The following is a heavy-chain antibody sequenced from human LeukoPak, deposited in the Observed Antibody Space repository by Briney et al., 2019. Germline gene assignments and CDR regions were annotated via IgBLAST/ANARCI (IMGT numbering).Heavy chain of an antibody. J-gene: IGHJ3*02. CDR1: GGTFTSYA. CDR3: AREMQLPMAAFDI. V-gene: IGHV1-69*06. CDR2: IIAMFGTA. D-gene: IGHD2-8*01. Sequence: GASVTVSCKASGGTFTSYAISWVRQAPGQGRGWMGGIIAMFGTANYAQKFQGRVTITADKSTSTAYMELSSLRSEDTAVYYCAREMQLPMAAFDIWGQGTMVTVSS.